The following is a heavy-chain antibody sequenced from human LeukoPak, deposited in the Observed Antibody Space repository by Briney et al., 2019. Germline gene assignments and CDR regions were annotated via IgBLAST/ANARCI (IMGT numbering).Heavy chain of an antibody. V-gene: IGHV3-21*01. CDR2: ISGGSSYI. Sequence: GGSLRLSCAASGFTFNNYNMNWVRQAPGKGLEWVSSISGGSSYIYYADSVKGRFTISRDNARNSLHLQMNSLRAEDTAVYYCARARNDYDTSSFSALDYWGQGTLVTVSS. CDR1: GFTFNNYN. D-gene: IGHD3-22*01. J-gene: IGHJ4*02. CDR3: ARARNDYDTSSFSALDY.